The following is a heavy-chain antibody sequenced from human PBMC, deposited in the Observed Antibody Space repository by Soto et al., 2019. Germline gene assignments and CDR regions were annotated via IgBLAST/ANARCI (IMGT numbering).Heavy chain of an antibody. CDR2: INHSGST. Sequence: SETLSLTCAVYGGSFSGYYWSWIRQPPGKGLEWIGEINHSGSTNYNPSLKSRVTISVDTSKNQFSLKLSSVTAADTAAYYCARDPFYSGYDSDYWGQGTLVTVSS. CDR3: ARDPFYSGYDSDY. J-gene: IGHJ4*02. D-gene: IGHD5-12*01. CDR1: GGSFSGYY. V-gene: IGHV4-34*01.